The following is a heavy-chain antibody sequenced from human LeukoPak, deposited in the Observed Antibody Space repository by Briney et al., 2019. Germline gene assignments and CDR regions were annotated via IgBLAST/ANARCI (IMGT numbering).Heavy chain of an antibody. CDR3: AKDGRTYYYDSSGYYFDY. J-gene: IGHJ4*02. Sequence: GGSLRLSCAASGFTFSSFAMHWVRQAPGKGLEWVAVISYDGSNKYYADSVKGRFTISRDNSKNTLYLQMNSLRAEETAVYYCAKDGRTYYYDSSGYYFDYWGQGTLVTVSS. CDR1: GFTFSSFA. D-gene: IGHD3-22*01. V-gene: IGHV3-30*18. CDR2: ISYDGSNK.